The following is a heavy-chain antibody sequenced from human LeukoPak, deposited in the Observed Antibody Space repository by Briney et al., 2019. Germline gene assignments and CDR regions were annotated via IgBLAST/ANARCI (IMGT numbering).Heavy chain of an antibody. D-gene: IGHD3-22*01. CDR2: IYYSGST. CDR3: ARRPTYYYDSSGYYYDAVGAFDI. Sequence: PSETLSLTCTVSGGSISSSSYYWGWLRQPPGKGLEWIGSIYYSGSTYYNPSLKSRVTISVDTSKNQFSLKLSSVTAADTAVYYCARRPTYYYDSSGYYYDAVGAFDIWGQGTMVTVSS. CDR1: GGSISSSSYY. J-gene: IGHJ3*02. V-gene: IGHV4-39*01.